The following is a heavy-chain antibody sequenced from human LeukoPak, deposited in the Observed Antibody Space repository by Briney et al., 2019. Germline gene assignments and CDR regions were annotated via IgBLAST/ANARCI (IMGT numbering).Heavy chain of an antibody. CDR3: AIAGVPAAGGSLGY. CDR2: IKQDGGEK. CDR1: GFTFSTYW. J-gene: IGHJ4*02. D-gene: IGHD6-13*01. Sequence: GGSLRLSCAASGFTFSTYWMSWVRQAPGKGLEWVAKIKQDGGEKYYVDSVEGRFTISRDNAKNSLYLQMNSLRVEDTAVYYCAIAGVPAAGGSLGYWGQGTLVTVSS. V-gene: IGHV3-7*01.